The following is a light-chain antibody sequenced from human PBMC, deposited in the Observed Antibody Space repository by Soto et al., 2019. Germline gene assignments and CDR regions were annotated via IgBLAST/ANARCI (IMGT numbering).Light chain of an antibody. J-gene: IGKJ1*01. CDR2: SAS. V-gene: IGKV3-20*01. Sequence: EIMLTQSPGTLSLSPGERATLSCRASQSVSNSYLAWYQQKPGQAPRLLIYSASSRATGIPDRFSGSGSGTDFTLTISRVEPEDFAVYYCQQYGSSQWTFGQGTKVDIK. CDR3: QQYGSSQWT. CDR1: QSVSNSY.